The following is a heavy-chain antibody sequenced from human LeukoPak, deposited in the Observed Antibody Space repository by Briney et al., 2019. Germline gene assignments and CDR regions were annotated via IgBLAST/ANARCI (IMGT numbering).Heavy chain of an antibody. D-gene: IGHD4-17*01. CDR3: ARDTRQTSVTNFDS. Sequence: GGSLRLSCATSGFTFSSYAMDWVRQAPGKGPEWVSSVSSGGNYKYYGDSVWGRFTISRDDAKNSLYLEMNSLRAEDTAVYYCARDTRQTSVTNFDSWGQGTLVIVS. CDR2: VSSGGNYK. CDR1: GFTFSSYA. V-gene: IGHV3-21*06. J-gene: IGHJ4*02.